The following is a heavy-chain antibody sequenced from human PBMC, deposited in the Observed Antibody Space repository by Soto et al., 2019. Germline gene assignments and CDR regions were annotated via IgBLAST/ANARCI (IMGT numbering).Heavy chain of an antibody. Sequence: QITLKESGPTLVNPTQTLTLTCTFSGFSLSTSGVGVGWIRQPPGKALEWLALIYWNDDKRYSPSLKSRLTITKDTSKNQVVLTMTNMDPVDTATYYCAHSLQLLWFGELSGATYYFDYWGQGTLVTVSS. CDR2: IYWNDDK. CDR3: AHSLQLLWFGELSGATYYFDY. V-gene: IGHV2-5*01. J-gene: IGHJ4*02. CDR1: GFSLSTSGVG. D-gene: IGHD3-10*01.